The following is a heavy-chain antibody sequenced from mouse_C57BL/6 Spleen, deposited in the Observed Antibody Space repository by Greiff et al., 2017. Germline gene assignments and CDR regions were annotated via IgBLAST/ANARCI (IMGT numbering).Heavy chain of an antibody. J-gene: IGHJ2*01. D-gene: IGHD1-1*01. CDR3: TKDGSSPYYFDY. V-gene: IGHV1-26*01. CDR2: INPNNGGT. Sequence: EVQLQQSGPELVKPGASVKISCKASGYTFTDYYMNWVKQSHGKSLEWIGDINPNNGGTSYNQKFKGKAILTADKSSSTAYMELGSLTSEDSAVYYCTKDGSSPYYFDYGGQGTTLTVSS. CDR1: GYTFTDYY.